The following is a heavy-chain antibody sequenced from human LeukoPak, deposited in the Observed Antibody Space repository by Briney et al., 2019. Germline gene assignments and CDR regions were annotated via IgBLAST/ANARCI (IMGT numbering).Heavy chain of an antibody. D-gene: IGHD3-10*01. V-gene: IGHV3-30*03. Sequence: GGSLRLSCAASGFTFSTYGMHWVRQAPGKGLEWVAVISHDGSNKYYATSVKGRFTISRDNSKNTLYLQMNSLKTEDTAVYYCASLYGSGKRWVDPWGQGTLVTVSS. CDR2: ISHDGSNK. CDR3: ASLYGSGKRWVDP. CDR1: GFTFSTYG. J-gene: IGHJ5*02.